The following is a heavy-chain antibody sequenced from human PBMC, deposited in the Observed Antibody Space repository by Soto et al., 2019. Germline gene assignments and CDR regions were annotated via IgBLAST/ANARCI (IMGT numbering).Heavy chain of an antibody. CDR1: DDSINSDKYY. V-gene: IGHV4-39*01. Sequence: QLQLQESGPGLVKPSETLSLTCSVSDDSINSDKYYWGWIRQPPGKGLEWIGSIYYRGNAYYNPSLPTRVTISLGKSKSQFSLKPKSVAAPDPAVYFCARLEGLATISYSFDFRGPGALVTVSS. CDR2: IYYRGNA. J-gene: IGHJ4*02. D-gene: IGHD6-19*01. CDR3: ARLEGLATISYSFDF.